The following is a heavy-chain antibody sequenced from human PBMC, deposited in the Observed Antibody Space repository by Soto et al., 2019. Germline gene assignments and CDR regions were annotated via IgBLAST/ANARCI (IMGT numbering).Heavy chain of an antibody. D-gene: IGHD6-13*01. CDR3: ARRDLVAAADTHYYHYGMDV. CDR2: IDPSDSYT. CDR1: GYSFTSYW. V-gene: IGHV5-10-1*01. Sequence: GESLKISCKGSGYSFTSYWISWVRQMPGKGLEWMGRIDPSDSYTNYSPSFQGHVTISADKSISTAYLQWSSLKASDTAMYYCARRDLVAAADTHYYHYGMDVWGQGTTVTVSS. J-gene: IGHJ6*01.